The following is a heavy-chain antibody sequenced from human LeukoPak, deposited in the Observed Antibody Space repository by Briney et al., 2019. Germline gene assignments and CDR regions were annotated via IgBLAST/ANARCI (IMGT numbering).Heavy chain of an antibody. CDR2: ISSSGSTI. CDR1: GFTFSSYE. J-gene: IGHJ5*02. Sequence: GGSLRLSCAASGFTFSSYEMNWVRQAPGKGLEWVSYISSSGSTIYYADSVKGRFTISRDNAKNSLYLQMNSLRAEDTAVYCCASGIAVAANWFDPWGQGTLVTVSS. V-gene: IGHV3-48*03. CDR3: ASGIAVAANWFDP. D-gene: IGHD6-19*01.